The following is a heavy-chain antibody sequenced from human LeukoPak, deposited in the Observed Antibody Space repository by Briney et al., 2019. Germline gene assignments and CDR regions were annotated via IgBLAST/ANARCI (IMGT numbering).Heavy chain of an antibody. Sequence: PGGSLRLSCAASGFTFSSYAMSWVRQAPGKGLEWVSGISGSGGSTDYADSVKGRFTISRDNSKNTLYLQMNSLRAEDTAVYYCARISYDSSGFYDSWGQGTLVTVSS. CDR1: GFTFSSYA. V-gene: IGHV3-23*01. D-gene: IGHD3-22*01. J-gene: IGHJ4*02. CDR3: ARISYDSSGFYDS. CDR2: ISGSGGST.